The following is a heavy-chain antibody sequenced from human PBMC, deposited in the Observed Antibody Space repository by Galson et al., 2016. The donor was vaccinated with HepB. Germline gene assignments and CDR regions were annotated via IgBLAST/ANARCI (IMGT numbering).Heavy chain of an antibody. J-gene: IGHJ4*02. CDR1: GYTFATYG. CDR3: AREGPVRYYNDSNGYATSDY. Sequence: SVKVSCKASGYTFATYGISWVRQAPGQGLEWLGWISTYNGNTNYAPKLQGRVTMTTDTSTSTAYLELRSLSSDDTAVYYCAREGPVRYYNDSNGYATSDYWGQGTLVTVSS. V-gene: IGHV1-18*01. D-gene: IGHD3-22*01. CDR2: ISTYNGNT.